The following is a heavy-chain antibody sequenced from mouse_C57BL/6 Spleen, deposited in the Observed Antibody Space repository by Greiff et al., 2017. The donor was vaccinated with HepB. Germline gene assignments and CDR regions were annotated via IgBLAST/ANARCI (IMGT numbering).Heavy chain of an antibody. CDR3: ASLYYYGSSYYAMDY. Sequence: QVQLKQPGAELVKPGASVKLSCKASGYTFTSYWMHWVKQRPGRGLEWIGRIDPNSGGTKYNEKFKSKATLTVDKPSSTAYMQLSSLTSEDSAVYYCASLYYYGSSYYAMDYWGQGTSVTVSS. CDR2: IDPNSGGT. V-gene: IGHV1-72*01. CDR1: GYTFTSYW. D-gene: IGHD1-1*01. J-gene: IGHJ4*01.